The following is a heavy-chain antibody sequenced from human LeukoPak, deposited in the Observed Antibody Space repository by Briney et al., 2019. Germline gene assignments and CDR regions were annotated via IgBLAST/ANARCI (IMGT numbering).Heavy chain of an antibody. CDR2: ISGSGDST. J-gene: IGHJ4*02. Sequence: GGSLRLSCAASGFTFSSYAMSWVRQAPGKGLEWVSAISGSGDSTNYADSVKGRFTIARDNSKNTVYLQMNSLRAEDTAVYYCARSRKLGVAVAGANQYYFDYWGQGTQVTASS. CDR3: ARSRKLGVAVAGANQYYFDY. V-gene: IGHV3-23*01. CDR1: GFTFSSYA. D-gene: IGHD6-19*01.